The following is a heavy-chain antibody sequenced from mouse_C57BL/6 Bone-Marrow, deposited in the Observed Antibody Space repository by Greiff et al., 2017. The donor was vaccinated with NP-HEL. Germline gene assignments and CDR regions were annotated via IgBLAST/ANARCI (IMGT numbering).Heavy chain of an antibody. V-gene: IGHV5-9-1*02. CDR2: ISSGGDYI. D-gene: IGHD1-1*01. J-gene: IGHJ2*01. CDR1: GFTFSSYA. CDR3: TRAAYYGSSHFDY. Sequence: EVQGVESGEGLVKPGGSLKLSCAASGFTFSSYAMSWVRQTPEKRLEWVAYISSGGDYIYYADTVKGRFTISRDNARNTLYLQMSSLKSEDTAMYYCTRAAYYGSSHFDYWGQGTTLTVSS.